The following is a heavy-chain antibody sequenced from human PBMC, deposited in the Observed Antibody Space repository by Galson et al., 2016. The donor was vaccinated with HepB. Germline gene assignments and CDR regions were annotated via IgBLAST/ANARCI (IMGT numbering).Heavy chain of an antibody. Sequence: SLRLSCAVSGFTFIISTMSWVRQAPGKGLEWVAKMKEDGSDEYYVDSVKGRFTISRDNAKHSLYLQMNSLRAEDTAVSYCVTGGAPKGYFQHWGQGTLVTVSS. D-gene: IGHD3-10*01. CDR3: VTGGAPKGYFQH. V-gene: IGHV3-7*03. CDR2: MKEDGSDE. CDR1: GFTFIIST. J-gene: IGHJ1*01.